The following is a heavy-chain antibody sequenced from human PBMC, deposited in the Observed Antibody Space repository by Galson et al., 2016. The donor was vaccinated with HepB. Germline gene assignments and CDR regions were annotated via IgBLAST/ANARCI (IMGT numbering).Heavy chain of an antibody. D-gene: IGHD4-11*01. CDR1: GNTFSSHG. CDR3: ARYYGNYRAFDY. J-gene: IGHJ4*02. Sequence: LRLSCAASGNTFSSHGMHWVRQAPGKGLEWVALIWYDGSKDYYADSVKGRFAVSRDNFNNILYLQMNSLRAEDTTVYYCARYYGNYRAFDYWGQGTLVTVSS. CDR2: IWYDGSKD. V-gene: IGHV3-33*04.